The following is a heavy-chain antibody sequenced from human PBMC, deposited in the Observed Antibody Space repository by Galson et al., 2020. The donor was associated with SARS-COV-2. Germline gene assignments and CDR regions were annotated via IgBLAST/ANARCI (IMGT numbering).Heavy chain of an antibody. D-gene: IGHD5-12*01. V-gene: IGHV4-39*01. J-gene: IGHJ4*02. CDR1: GGSIKNGDYY. CDR2: IYYSGST. CDR3: ARHYSGSLSFDY. Sequence: SETLSLTCSVSGGSIKNGDYYWAWIRQPPGKGREWIATIYYSGSTYYNPSLKSRVTMSVDTSKNQFSLKLTSVTAADTAVYYCARHYSGSLSFDYWGQGTLVTVSS.